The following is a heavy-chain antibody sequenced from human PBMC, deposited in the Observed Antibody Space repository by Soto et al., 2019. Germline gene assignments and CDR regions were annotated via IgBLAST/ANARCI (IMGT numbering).Heavy chain of an antibody. CDR2: IYYSGST. D-gene: IGHD4-17*01. V-gene: IGHV4-59*08. CDR1: GGSISSYY. CDR3: ARRYGGCFDY. J-gene: IGHJ4*02. Sequence: QVQLQESGPGLVKPSETLSLTCTVSGGSISSYYWSWIRQPPGKGLEWIGYIYYSGSTNYNPSLKSRVTISVDTSKNQFSLKLSSVTAADTAVYYCARRYGGCFDYWGQGTLVTVSS.